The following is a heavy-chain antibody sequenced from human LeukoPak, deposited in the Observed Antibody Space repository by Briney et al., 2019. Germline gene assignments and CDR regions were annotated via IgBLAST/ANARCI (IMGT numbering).Heavy chain of an antibody. CDR2: INTNSGGT. CDR3: ARLYYYDSSGYPDY. Sequence: ASVKVSCKASGYTFTGYYMHWVRQAPGQGLEWRGWINTNSGGTNYAQKFQGRVTMTRDTTISTAYMELSRLRSDDTAVYYCARLYYYDSSGYPDYWGQGTLVTVSS. V-gene: IGHV1-2*02. J-gene: IGHJ4*02. CDR1: GYTFTGYY. D-gene: IGHD3-22*01.